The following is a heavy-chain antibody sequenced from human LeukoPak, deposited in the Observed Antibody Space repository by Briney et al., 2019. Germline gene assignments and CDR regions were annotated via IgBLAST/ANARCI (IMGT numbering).Heavy chain of an antibody. CDR2: ISAYNGNT. J-gene: IGHJ5*02. CDR1: GYTFTSYG. Sequence: ASVKVSCKASGYTFTSYGISWVRQAPGQGLEWMGWISAYNGNTNYAQKLQGRVTMTTDTSTSTAYMELRSLRSDDTAVYYCARERGSYSSSYWFDPWGQGTLVTVSS. CDR3: ARERGSYSSSYWFDP. V-gene: IGHV1-18*01. D-gene: IGHD6-13*01.